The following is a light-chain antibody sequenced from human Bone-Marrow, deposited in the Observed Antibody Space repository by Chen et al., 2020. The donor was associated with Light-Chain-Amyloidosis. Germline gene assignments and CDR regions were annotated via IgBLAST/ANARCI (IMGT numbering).Light chain of an antibody. Sequence: SYELTQPPSVSVSPGQTARITCSGDDLPTKYAYWYQQKPGQAPVLVIHRDTERPSGISVRFCGSSSGTTATLTISGVQAEDEADYHGQSADSSGTYEVIFGGGTKLTVL. CDR1: DLPTKY. V-gene: IGLV3-25*03. J-gene: IGLJ2*01. CDR3: QSADSSGTYEVI. CDR2: RDT.